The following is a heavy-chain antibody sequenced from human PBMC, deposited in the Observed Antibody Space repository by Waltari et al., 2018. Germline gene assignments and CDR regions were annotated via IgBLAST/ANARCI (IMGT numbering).Heavy chain of an antibody. D-gene: IGHD3-9*01. J-gene: IGHJ4*02. CDR2: FIYSGGST. CDR3: AKDLEITGYLLHY. CDR1: GFTFSSYG. Sequence: EVQLLESGGDLVQPGGSLRLSCAASGFTFSSYGMTWVRLVSGKGLEWVSFIYSGGSTYYAESVRGRFTISRDNSKNTLYLQMNSLRPEDTGIYYCAKDLEITGYLLHYWGQGTLVTVSS. V-gene: IGHV3-23*03.